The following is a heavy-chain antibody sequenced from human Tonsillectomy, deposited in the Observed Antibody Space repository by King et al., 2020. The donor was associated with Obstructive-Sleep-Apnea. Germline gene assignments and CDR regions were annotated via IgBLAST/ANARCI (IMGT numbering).Heavy chain of an antibody. D-gene: IGHD6-13*01. J-gene: IGHJ4*02. CDR1: GYSFSSGYY. V-gene: IGHV4-38-2*02. Sequence: QLQESGPGLVKPPETLSLTCTVSGYSFSSGYYWGWIRQPPGKGLEWIGSIYQSGSTYYNPSLKSRVTISVDTSKNQFSLKLSSVTAADTAVYYCARGGAAAGYYFDYRGQGTLVTVSS. CDR2: IYQSGST. CDR3: ARGGAAAGYYFDY.